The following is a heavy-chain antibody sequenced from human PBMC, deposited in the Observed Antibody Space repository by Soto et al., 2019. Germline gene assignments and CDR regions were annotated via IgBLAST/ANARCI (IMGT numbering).Heavy chain of an antibody. CDR1: GYTFTRSY. Sequence: ASVKVSCKASGYTFTRSYMHWVRQPPGQGLEWMGIINPSGGSTSYAQKRHGRDTMTRDTSTSTVYMELISLRSEDTAVYYCARGVVVVAPSHSVKVAGYPGIVVWGQGTTVPVS. V-gene: IGHV1-46*01. J-gene: IGHJ6*02. CDR3: ARGVVVVAPSHSVKVAGYPGIVV. CDR2: INPSGGST. D-gene: IGHD2-15*01.